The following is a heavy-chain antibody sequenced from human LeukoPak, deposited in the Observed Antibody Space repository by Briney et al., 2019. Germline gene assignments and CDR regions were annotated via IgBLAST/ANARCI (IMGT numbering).Heavy chain of an antibody. CDR2: IYYSGST. D-gene: IGHD2-15*01. Sequence: PSETLSLTCTVSGGSISSSSYYWGWIRQPPGKGLEWIGGIYYSGSTYYNPSLKSRVTISVDTSKNQFSLKLSSVTAADTAVYYCAQTYCSGGSCVDYWGQGTLVTVSS. J-gene: IGHJ4*02. CDR3: AQTYCSGGSCVDY. CDR1: GGSISSSSYY. V-gene: IGHV4-39*01.